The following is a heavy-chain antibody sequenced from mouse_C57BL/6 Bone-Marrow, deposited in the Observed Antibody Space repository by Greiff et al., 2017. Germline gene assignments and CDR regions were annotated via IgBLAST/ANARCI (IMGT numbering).Heavy chain of an antibody. CDR1: GYSFTGYY. CDR2: IYPYNGVS. D-gene: IGHD1-1*01. Sequence: VRLKQSGPELVKPGASVKISCKASGYSFTGYYMHWVKQSHGNILDWIGYIYPYNGVSSYNQKFKGKATLTVDKSSSTAYMELRSLTSEDSAVYYCVSYYYGSSEFAYWGQGTLVTVSA. CDR3: VSYYYGSSEFAY. J-gene: IGHJ3*01. V-gene: IGHV1-31*01.